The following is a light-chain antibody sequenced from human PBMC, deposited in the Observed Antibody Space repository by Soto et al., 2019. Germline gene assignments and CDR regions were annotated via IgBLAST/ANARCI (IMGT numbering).Light chain of an antibody. CDR1: QSVSST. V-gene: IGKV3-15*01. CDR3: QQYNNWPPWT. CDR2: GAS. J-gene: IGKJ2*02. Sequence: EIVMTQSPATLSVSPGERATLSCRASQSVSSTLAWYQQQPGQAPRLLIYGASTRATGIPARFSGSGSGTEFTLTISSLQSEDFAVYYCQQYNNWPPWTFGQGTKLEIK.